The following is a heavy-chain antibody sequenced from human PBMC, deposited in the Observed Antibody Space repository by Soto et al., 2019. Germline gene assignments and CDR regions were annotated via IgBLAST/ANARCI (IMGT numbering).Heavy chain of an antibody. CDR3: ARDTYFYGSGSYGP. CDR1: GFTFSSYS. D-gene: IGHD3-10*01. CDR2: ISSSSSYI. J-gene: IGHJ5*02. Sequence: PGESLKISCAASGFTFSSYSMNWDRQAPGKGLEWVSSISSSSSYIYYADSVKGRFTISRDNAKNSLYLQMNSLRAEDTAVYYCARDTYFYGSGSYGPWGQGTLVTVSS. V-gene: IGHV3-21*01.